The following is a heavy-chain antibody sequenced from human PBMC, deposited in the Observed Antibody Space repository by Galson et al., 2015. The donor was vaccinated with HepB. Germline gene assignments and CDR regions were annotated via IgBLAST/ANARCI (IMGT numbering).Heavy chain of an antibody. CDR3: AKVFPEKTGGWYRQALYYFDS. D-gene: IGHD6-19*01. Sequence: SLRLSCAASGFTFSYYAMTWVRQAPGKGLEWISAITPSGDNTYSADSMKGRFTISRDNSRNTLFLRMNSLRADDTAIYFCAKVFPEKTGGWYRQALYYFDSWGQGTRVTVSS. J-gene: IGHJ4*02. CDR1: GFTFSYYA. CDR2: ITPSGDNT. V-gene: IGHV3-23*01.